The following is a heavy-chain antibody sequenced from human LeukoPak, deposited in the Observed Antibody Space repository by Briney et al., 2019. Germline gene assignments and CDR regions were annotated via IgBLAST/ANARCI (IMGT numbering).Heavy chain of an antibody. CDR3: ARGVYCSGGSCFLPLDY. D-gene: IGHD2-15*01. Sequence: PSETLSLTCAVYGGSFSQYYWSWIRQPPGKGLEWIGEINHSGSTNYNPSLKSRVTISVDTSKNQFSLKLSSVTAADTAVYYCARGVYCSGGSCFLPLDYWGQGTLVTVSS. CDR2: INHSGST. V-gene: IGHV4-34*01. J-gene: IGHJ4*02. CDR1: GGSFSQYY.